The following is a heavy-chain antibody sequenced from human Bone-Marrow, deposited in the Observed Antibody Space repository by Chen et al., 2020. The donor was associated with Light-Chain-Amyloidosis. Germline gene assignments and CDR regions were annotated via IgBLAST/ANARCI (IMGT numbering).Heavy chain of an antibody. Sequence: QLQLQESGPGLVKTSETLSLTCTVSSGSISRDNYYWGWIRQPPGQGLEWIGSIYFRGDTYYRPSLRSRVTISVDTSKNQFSLILNSMTAADTAVYYCVRQRRGIGWLPVYWGQGTLVTVSS. V-gene: IGHV4-39*01. J-gene: IGHJ4*02. CDR1: SGSISRDNYY. CDR3: VRQRRGIGWLPVY. D-gene: IGHD3-9*01. CDR2: IYFRGDT.